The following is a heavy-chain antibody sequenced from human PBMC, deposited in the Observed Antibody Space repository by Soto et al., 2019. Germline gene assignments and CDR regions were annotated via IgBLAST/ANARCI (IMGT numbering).Heavy chain of an antibody. CDR1: GGSIYRSGYY. J-gene: IGHJ4*02. CDR3: GKVLVGATGHTDSDS. V-gene: IGHV4-39*01. CDR2: IDYNGVT. D-gene: IGHD2-15*01. Sequence: LSLSCTVSGGSIYRSGYYWGWIRQPPGGGLEWIGNIDYNGVTYSNPSLKSRVTISRDTSKNQFSLKLTSVTAADTALYYCGKVLVGATGHTDSDSWGQGXLVTVYS.